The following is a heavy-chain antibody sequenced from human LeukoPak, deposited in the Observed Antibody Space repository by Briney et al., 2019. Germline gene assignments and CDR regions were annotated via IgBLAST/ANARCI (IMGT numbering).Heavy chain of an antibody. CDR3: AKDVEPYYDFWSGYSSFDY. CDR2: ISGSGGST. Sequence: GGSLRLSCAASGFTFSSYAMSWVRQAPGKGLEWVSAISGSGGSTYYADSVKGRFTISRDNSKNTLYLQMNSLRAEDTAVYYCAKDVEPYYDFWSGYSSFDYWGQGTLVIVSS. CDR1: GFTFSSYA. J-gene: IGHJ4*02. D-gene: IGHD3-3*01. V-gene: IGHV3-23*01.